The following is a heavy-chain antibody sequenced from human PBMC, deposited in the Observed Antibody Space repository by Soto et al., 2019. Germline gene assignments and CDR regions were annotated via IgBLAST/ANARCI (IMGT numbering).Heavy chain of an antibody. V-gene: IGHV1-69*12. CDR1: GGTFSSYA. D-gene: IGHD5-12*01. CDR2: IIPIFGTA. Sequence: QVQLVQSGAEVKKPGSSVKVSCKASGGTFSSYAISWVRQAPGQGLEWMGGIIPIFGTANYAQKFQGRVTITADESTTPAYMELSRLSSEDTAVYYCANPHGSGYDYSYGMDVWGPGTTVTVSS. J-gene: IGHJ6*02. CDR3: ANPHGSGYDYSYGMDV.